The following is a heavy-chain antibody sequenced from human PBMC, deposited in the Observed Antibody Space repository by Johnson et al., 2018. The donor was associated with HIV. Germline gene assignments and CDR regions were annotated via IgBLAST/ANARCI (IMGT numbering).Heavy chain of an antibody. CDR2: IWYDGSNK. CDR1: GFTFDDYA. D-gene: IGHD7-27*01. Sequence: VQLVESGGGLVQPGRSLRLSCAASGFTFDDYAMHWVRQAPGQGLEWVAVIWYDGSNKYYADSVKGRFTISRDTSKDTLYLEMNSLRVEDTAVYYCAKIPGASWGSPDDFDVWGQGTMVTVSA. V-gene: IGHV3-33*06. CDR3: AKIPGASWGSPDDFDV. J-gene: IGHJ3*01.